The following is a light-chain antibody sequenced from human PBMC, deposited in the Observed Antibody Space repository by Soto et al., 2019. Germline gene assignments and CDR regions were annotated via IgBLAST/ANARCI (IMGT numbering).Light chain of an antibody. J-gene: IGKJ1*01. CDR2: SAS. Sequence: DIQLTQSPSFLSASVGDRVTITCRASQAISSYLAWYRQRPGKVPRFLTHSASTLQSGVPSRFSATGSGTTFTLTISSLQPEDIATYYCQQLNRFPRTFGQGTKVEV. CDR1: QAISSY. V-gene: IGKV1-9*01. CDR3: QQLNRFPRT.